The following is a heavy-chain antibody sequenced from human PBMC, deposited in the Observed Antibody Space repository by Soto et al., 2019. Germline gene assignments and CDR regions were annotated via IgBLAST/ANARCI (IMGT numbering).Heavy chain of an antibody. CDR1: GYSFSSHW. Sequence: PGESLKISCKASGYSFSSHWIGWVRQRTGQGLEWMGIIYPTDSDTRYSPSFQGQVTISVDMSISTAFLHWDSLKASDAAIYYCATTVGAKARGFEFDHWGQGTRVTVSS. D-gene: IGHD1-26*01. J-gene: IGHJ4*02. V-gene: IGHV5-51*01. CDR2: IYPTDSDT. CDR3: ATTVGAKARGFEFDH.